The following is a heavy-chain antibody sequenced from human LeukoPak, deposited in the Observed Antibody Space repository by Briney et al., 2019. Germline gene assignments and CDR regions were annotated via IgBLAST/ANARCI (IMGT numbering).Heavy chain of an antibody. J-gene: IGHJ4*02. CDR3: ARELDYGSGKTANY. CDR2: IYSSDST. Sequence: PGGSLRLSCAVSGFNDNSKYMTWIRQAPGKGLEWVSVIYSSDSTYYADSVKGRFTISRDNSKSTLYLQMNSLRVEDTAVYYCARELDYGSGKTANYWGQGTLVTVSS. D-gene: IGHD3-10*01. CDR1: GFNDNSKY. V-gene: IGHV3-53*01.